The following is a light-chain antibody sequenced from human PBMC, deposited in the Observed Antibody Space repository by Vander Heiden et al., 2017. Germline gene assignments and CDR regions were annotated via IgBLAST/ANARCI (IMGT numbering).Light chain of an antibody. V-gene: IGLV2-23*02. Sequence: QSALTQPASVSGPLGQSITISRTGTSNDVGTYDLVSWYQHHPGKAPELMIYDVTKRPSGVSNRFSGSKSGNTASLTISGLQAEDEADYHCCTYAGSSTWVFGGGTKLTVL. CDR1: SNDVGTYDL. J-gene: IGLJ3*02. CDR3: CTYAGSSTWV. CDR2: DVT.